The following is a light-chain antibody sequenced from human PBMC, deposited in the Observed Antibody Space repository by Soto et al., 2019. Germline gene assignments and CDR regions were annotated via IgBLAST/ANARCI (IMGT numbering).Light chain of an antibody. Sequence: QSALTQPASVSGSPGQSITISCTATTSDVGGFDSVSWYQQHPGTAPRVIIYEVSNRPSGVSYRFSGSKSANTASLTISGLHADDEADYYCSSYTTSNTWLFCGGTKLTVL. J-gene: IGLJ3*02. CDR3: SSYTTSNTWL. CDR2: EVS. CDR1: TSDVGGFDS. V-gene: IGLV2-14*01.